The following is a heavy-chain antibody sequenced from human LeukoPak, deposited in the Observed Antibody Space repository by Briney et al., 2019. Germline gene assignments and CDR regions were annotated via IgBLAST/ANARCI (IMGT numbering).Heavy chain of an antibody. D-gene: IGHD5-18*01. CDR2: IRYDGTNK. V-gene: IGHV3-30*02. Sequence: GGSLRLSCVASAFTFNNYWMHWVRQAPGKGLEWVAFIRYDGTNKYYAESVKGRFTISRDNSKNTLYLQMNSLRAEDTAVYFCTKAGYSYGYSDWYFDLWGRGTLVTVSS. CDR3: TKAGYSYGYSDWYFDL. J-gene: IGHJ2*01. CDR1: AFTFNNYW.